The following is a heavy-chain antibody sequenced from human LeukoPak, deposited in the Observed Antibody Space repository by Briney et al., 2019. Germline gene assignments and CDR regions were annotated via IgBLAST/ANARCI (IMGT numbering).Heavy chain of an antibody. Sequence: PSETLSLTCAVYGGSFSGYYWSWIRQPPGKGLEWIGEINHSGSTNYNPSLKSRVTISVDTSNNQFSLKLTSVTAADTAVYYCARDASKGSGWRDNFDYWGQGTLVTVSS. CDR2: INHSGST. D-gene: IGHD6-19*01. J-gene: IGHJ4*02. V-gene: IGHV4-34*01. CDR3: ARDASKGSGWRDNFDY. CDR1: GGSFSGYY.